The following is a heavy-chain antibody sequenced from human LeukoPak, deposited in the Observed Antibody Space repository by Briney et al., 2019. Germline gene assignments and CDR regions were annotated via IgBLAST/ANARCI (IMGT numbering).Heavy chain of an antibody. V-gene: IGHV3-7*01. Sequence: PGGSLRLSCAASGFTFSSYWMSWVRQAPGKGLEWVANIKQDGSEKYYVDSVKGRFTISRDNAKNSLYLQMNSLRAEDTAVYYCARGPGSYSHWFDPWGQGTLVTVSS. D-gene: IGHD3-10*01. J-gene: IGHJ5*02. CDR2: IKQDGSEK. CDR1: GFTFSSYW. CDR3: ARGPGSYSHWFDP.